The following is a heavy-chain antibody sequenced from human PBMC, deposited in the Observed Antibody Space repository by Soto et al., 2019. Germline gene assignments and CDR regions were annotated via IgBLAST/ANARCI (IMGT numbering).Heavy chain of an antibody. J-gene: IGHJ4*02. V-gene: IGHV1-69*12. Sequence: QVQLVQSGAEVKKPGSSVKVSCKASGGTFSSYAISWVRQAPGQGLEWMGGIIPIFGTANYAQKFQGRVTITADESTSTAYMELSSLRSEDTAVYYYARESRYCSGGSCYFLPGIDYWGQGTLVTVSS. CDR2: IIPIFGTA. D-gene: IGHD2-15*01. CDR3: ARESRYCSGGSCYFLPGIDY. CDR1: GGTFSSYA.